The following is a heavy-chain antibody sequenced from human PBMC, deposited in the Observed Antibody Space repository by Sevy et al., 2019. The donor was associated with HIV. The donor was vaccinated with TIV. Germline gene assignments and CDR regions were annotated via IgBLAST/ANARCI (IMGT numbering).Heavy chain of an antibody. CDR3: ATVGLRYYSGSSSYQGDWFDP. CDR2: FDPQDDEI. CDR1: GYTLTKLS. Sequence: ASVKVSCKVSGYTLTKLSIHWVRQAPGKGLEWLGDFDPQDDEIIYAQRFQGRLTMTEDTSTETAYMELSSLTSEDTVVYYCATVGLRYYSGSSSYQGDWFDPWGQGTLVTVSS. D-gene: IGHD2-15*01. J-gene: IGHJ5*02. V-gene: IGHV1-24*01.